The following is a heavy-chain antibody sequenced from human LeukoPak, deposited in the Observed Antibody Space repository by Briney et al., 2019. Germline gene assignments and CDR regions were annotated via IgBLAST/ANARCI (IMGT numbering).Heavy chain of an antibody. CDR2: INPNSGGT. V-gene: IGHV1-2*02. CDR3: ARGPVDYDSSGYYYVLDY. Sequence: GASVKVSCKASGYTFTGYYMHWVRQAPGQGLEWMGWINPNSGGTNYAQKFQGRVTMARDTSISTAYMELSRLRSDDTAVYYCARGPVDYDSSGYYYVLDYWGQGTLVTVSS. J-gene: IGHJ4*02. D-gene: IGHD3-22*01. CDR1: GYTFTGYY.